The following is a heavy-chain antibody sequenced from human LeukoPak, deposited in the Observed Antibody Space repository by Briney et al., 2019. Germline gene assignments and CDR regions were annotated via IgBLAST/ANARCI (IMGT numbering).Heavy chain of an antibody. D-gene: IGHD3-3*01. J-gene: IGHJ4*02. CDR1: GFTFSSYS. V-gene: IGHV3-48*01. Sequence: GGSLRLSCAASGFTFSSYSMNWVRQAPGKGLEWVSYISSSSNSIYYADSVKGRFTTSRDNAKNSLYLQMNSLRAEDTAVYYCARDEPHTRTDYWGQGTLVTVSS. CDR3: ARDEPHTRTDY. CDR2: ISSSSNSI.